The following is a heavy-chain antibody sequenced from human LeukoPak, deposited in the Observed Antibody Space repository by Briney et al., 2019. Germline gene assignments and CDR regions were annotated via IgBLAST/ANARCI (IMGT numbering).Heavy chain of an antibody. CDR1: GGSISRYS. D-gene: IGHD4-17*01. J-gene: IGHJ4*02. V-gene: IGHV4-59*08. CDR2: ISYSGNS. Sequence: PSETLSLTCTVSGGSISRYSWSWIRQPPGKGLECIGYISYSGNSNYNPSLKSRVTISVDTSKNQFSLKLSSVTAADTAVYYCAGHDYGFDYWGQGTLVTVSS. CDR3: AGHDYGFDY.